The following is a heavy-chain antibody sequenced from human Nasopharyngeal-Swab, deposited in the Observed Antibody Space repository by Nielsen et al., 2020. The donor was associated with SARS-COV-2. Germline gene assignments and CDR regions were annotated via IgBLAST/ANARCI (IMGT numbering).Heavy chain of an antibody. CDR3: ARETKVAAAGTTPEYYFDY. Sequence: SETLSLTCTVSGGSISSGGYYWSWIRQHPGTGLEWIGYIYYSGSTYYNPSLKSRVTISVDTSKNQFSLKLSSVTAADTAVYYCARETKVAAAGTTPEYYFDYWGQGTLVTVSS. CDR1: GGSISSGGYY. D-gene: IGHD6-13*01. CDR2: IYYSGST. V-gene: IGHV4-31*03. J-gene: IGHJ4*02.